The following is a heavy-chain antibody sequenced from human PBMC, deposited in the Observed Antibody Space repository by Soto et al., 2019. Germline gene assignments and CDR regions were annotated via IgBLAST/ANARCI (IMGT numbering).Heavy chain of an antibody. Sequence: QVQLVESGGGVVQPGRSLRLSCEASGFTFSSYGMHWVRQAPGKGLEWVAVISYDGSNKYYADSVKGRFTISRDNSKNTRYLQMNSLRAEDTAVYYSAKVADRGVIIWYFDYWGHGTLVTVSS. V-gene: IGHV3-30*18. CDR1: GFTFSSYG. D-gene: IGHD3-10*01. CDR3: AKVADRGVIIWYFDY. CDR2: ISYDGSNK. J-gene: IGHJ4*01.